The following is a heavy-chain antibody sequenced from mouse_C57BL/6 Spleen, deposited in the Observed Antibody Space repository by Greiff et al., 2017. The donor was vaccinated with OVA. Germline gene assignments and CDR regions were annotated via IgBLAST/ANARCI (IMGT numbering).Heavy chain of an antibody. J-gene: IGHJ1*03. D-gene: IGHD1-1*01. CDR3: ARDYYGSSPLWYFDV. CDR1: GYTFTDYN. CDR2: INPNNGGT. V-gene: IGHV1-22*01. Sequence: EVQLQQSGPELVKPGASVKMSCKASGYTFTDYNMHWVKQSHGKSLEWIGYINPNNGGTSYNQKFKGKATLTVNKSSSTAYMELRSLTSEDSAVYYCARDYYGSSPLWYFDVWGTGTTVTVSP.